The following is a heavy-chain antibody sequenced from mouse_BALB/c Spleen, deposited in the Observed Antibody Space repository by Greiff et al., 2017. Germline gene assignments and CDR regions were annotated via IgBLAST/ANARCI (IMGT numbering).Heavy chain of an antibody. Sequence: EVKLVESGGGLVKPGGSLKLSCAASGFTFSSYAMSWVRQTPEKRLEWVASISSGGSTYYPDSVKGRFTISRDNARNILYLQMSSLRSEDTAMYYCARRGLGQGYAMDYWGQGTSVTVSS. CDR3: ARRGLGQGYAMDY. CDR2: ISSGGST. CDR1: GFTFSSYA. D-gene: IGHD3-3*01. J-gene: IGHJ4*01. V-gene: IGHV5-6-5*01.